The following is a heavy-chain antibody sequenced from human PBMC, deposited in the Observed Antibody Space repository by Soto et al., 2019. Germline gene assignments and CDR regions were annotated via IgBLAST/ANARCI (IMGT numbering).Heavy chain of an antibody. D-gene: IGHD3-10*01. V-gene: IGHV1-2*04. Sequence: ASVKVSCKASGYTFTGYYMHWVRQAPGQGLEWMGWINPNSGGTNYAQKFQGWVTMTRDTSISTAYMELSRLRSDDTAVYYCARASGMDYYGSGSYGYWGQGTLVTVSS. CDR2: INPNSGGT. CDR1: GYTFTGYY. J-gene: IGHJ4*02. CDR3: ARASGMDYYGSGSYGY.